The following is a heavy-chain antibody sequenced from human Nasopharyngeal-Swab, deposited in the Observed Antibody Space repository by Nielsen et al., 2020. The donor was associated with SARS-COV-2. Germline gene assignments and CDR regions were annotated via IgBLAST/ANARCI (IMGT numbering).Heavy chain of an antibody. J-gene: IGHJ6*02. CDR1: GFTVSSNY. V-gene: IGHV3-66*01. CDR3: ARDRTDYCTNGVCYPASYYYGMDV. Sequence: GESLKIPCAASGFTVSSNYMSWVRQAPGKGPEWVSVIYSGGSTYYADSVKGRFTISRDNSKNTLYLQMNSLRAEDTAVYYCARDRTDYCTNGVCYPASYYYGMDVWGQGTTVTVSS. CDR2: IYSGGST. D-gene: IGHD2-8*01.